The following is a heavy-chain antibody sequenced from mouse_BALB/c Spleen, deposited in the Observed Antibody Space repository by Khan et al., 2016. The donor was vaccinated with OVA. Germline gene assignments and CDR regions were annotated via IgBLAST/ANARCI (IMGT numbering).Heavy chain of an antibody. CDR1: GYSFTSGYV. J-gene: IGHJ2*01. Sequence: VQLKESGPGLVKPSASVSLSCTASGYSFTSGYVRYWNRRLPRNKWECRGIKPNSGSTNYNPYFKSKTSITADKSYNKSFLQLNSVTTEDTATYYCARTAMIKYWGQGTTVTVSA. V-gene: IGHV3-1*02. CDR3: ARTAMIKY. D-gene: IGHD1-2*01. CDR2: KPNSGST.